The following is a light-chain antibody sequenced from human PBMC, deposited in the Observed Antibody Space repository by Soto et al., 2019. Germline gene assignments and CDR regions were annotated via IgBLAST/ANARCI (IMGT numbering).Light chain of an antibody. CDR1: QSVSSN. V-gene: IGKV3D-15*01. J-gene: IGKJ1*01. CDR3: QQYNNWPWT. CDR2: GAS. Sequence: EIVMTQSPATLSVSPGERATLSCRASQSVSSNLAWYQQKPGQGPRLLIYGASTRATGIPARFSGSGSGTEFTLTISSPQSEDFAIYYCQQYNNWPWTFGQGTKVEIK.